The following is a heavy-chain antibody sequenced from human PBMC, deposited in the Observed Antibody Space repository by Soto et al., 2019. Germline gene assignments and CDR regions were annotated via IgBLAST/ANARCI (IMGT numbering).Heavy chain of an antibody. CDR3: ARGGGFDSFDY. D-gene: IGHD3-10*01. CDR1: GASITYGAYS. J-gene: IGHJ4*02. CDR2: INHLETT. V-gene: IGHV4-30-2*01. Sequence: QLQLHMSGSGLVNPSQTLSLTCTVSGASITYGAYSWSWILQTPGKGLEWIGYINHLETTFYNPSFESRLTLSIDRTKNQFSLNLKSMSAADRAVYFCARGGGFDSFDYWGQGILVTVSS.